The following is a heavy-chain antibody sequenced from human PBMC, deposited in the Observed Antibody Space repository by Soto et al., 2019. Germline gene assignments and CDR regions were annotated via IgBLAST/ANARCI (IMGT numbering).Heavy chain of an antibody. CDR2: INPSGGST. J-gene: IGHJ6*02. CDR3: AREMGRVWLGESYGMDA. D-gene: IGHD3-10*01. V-gene: IGHV1-46*01. Sequence: ASVKVSCKASGYTFTSYYMHWVRQAPGQGLEWMGIINPSGGSTSYAQKFQGRVTMTRDTSTSTVYLELSSLRSEDTAVYYCAREMGRVWLGESYGMDAWGQGTTVTVSS. CDR1: GYTFTSYY.